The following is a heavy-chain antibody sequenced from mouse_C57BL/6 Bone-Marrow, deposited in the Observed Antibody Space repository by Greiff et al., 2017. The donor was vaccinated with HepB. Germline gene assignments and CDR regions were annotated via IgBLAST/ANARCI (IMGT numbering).Heavy chain of an antibody. Sequence: QVQLQQSGAELMKPGASVKLSCKATGYTFTGYWIEWVKQRPGHGLEWIGEILPGSGSTNYNEKFKGKATFTADTSSNTAYMHLSSLTTEDSAIYYCAIKPYYYGSSPFAYWGQGTLVTVSA. CDR1: GYTFTGYW. D-gene: IGHD1-1*01. J-gene: IGHJ3*01. V-gene: IGHV1-9*01. CDR3: AIKPYYYGSSPFAY. CDR2: ILPGSGST.